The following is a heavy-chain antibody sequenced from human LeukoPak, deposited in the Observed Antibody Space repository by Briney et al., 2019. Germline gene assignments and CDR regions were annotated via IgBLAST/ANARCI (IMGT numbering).Heavy chain of an antibody. CDR2: IYYSGST. CDR1: GGSISSGDYY. V-gene: IGHV4-30-4*08. CDR3: ARAVVADTNWFDP. D-gene: IGHD2-15*01. Sequence: SETLSLTCTVSGGSISSGDYYWSWIRQPPGKGLEWIGYIYYSGSTYYNPSLKSRVTISVDTSKNQFSLKVSSVTAADTAVYYCARAVVADTNWFDPWGQGTLVTVSS. J-gene: IGHJ5*02.